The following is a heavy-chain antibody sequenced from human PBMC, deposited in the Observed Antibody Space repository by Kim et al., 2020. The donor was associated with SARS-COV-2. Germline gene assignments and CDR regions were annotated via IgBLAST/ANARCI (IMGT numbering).Heavy chain of an antibody. CDR2: FDAAGNI. CDR1: GFSVRNNY. Sequence: GGSLRLSCSVSGFSVRNNYMNWVRQAPGKGLEWVSIFDAAGNIYYSDSVKGRFTISKDNSRNTVSIQMNNLRVGDTAVYFCARSYLDALDVWGRGTLVT. V-gene: IGHV3-66*01. CDR3: ARSYLDALDV. D-gene: IGHD2-21*01. J-gene: IGHJ3*01.